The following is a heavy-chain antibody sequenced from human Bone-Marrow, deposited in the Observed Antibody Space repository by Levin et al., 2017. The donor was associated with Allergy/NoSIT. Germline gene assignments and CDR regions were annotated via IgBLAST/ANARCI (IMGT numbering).Heavy chain of an antibody. V-gene: IGHV2-5*02. J-gene: IGHJ4*01. CDR3: SHIRGDGYNSWENYFDY. CDR1: SLTTNAGG. CDR2: IFWDGDK. D-gene: IGHD5-24*01. Sequence: SLTTNAGGVAWIRQPPGQALEWLVLIFWDGDKRYSPSLKKNLNITKETSKNQVVLTMTNVAPVDTATYYCSHIRGDGYNSWENYFDYWGHGTLITVSS.